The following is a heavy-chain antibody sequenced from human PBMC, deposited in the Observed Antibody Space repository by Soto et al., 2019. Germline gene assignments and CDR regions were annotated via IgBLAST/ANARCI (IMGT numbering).Heavy chain of an antibody. D-gene: IGHD3-10*01. J-gene: IGHJ4*02. Sequence: GGSLRLSCAASGFTFSSYAMSWVRQAPGKGLDWVSAISGSGGSTFYADSVKGRFTISRDNSKNTLYLQMNSLRAEDTAVYYCAKDEAPRGGSYFDYWGRGTLVTVSS. CDR2: ISGSGGST. V-gene: IGHV3-23*01. CDR3: AKDEAPRGGSYFDY. CDR1: GFTFSSYA.